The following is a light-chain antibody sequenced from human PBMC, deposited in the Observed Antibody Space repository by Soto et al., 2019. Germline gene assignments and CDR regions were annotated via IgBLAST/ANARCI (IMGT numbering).Light chain of an antibody. Sequence: DIQMTQSPSSLSAAVGDRVTITCRARQGVSNYLAWYQQKPGKVHKLLIYAASTLQSGVPSRFSGSGSGTDFTLTISSLQPEDVATYYCQQYKSAPWTVGQGTKVDNK. CDR1: QGVSNY. J-gene: IGKJ1*01. V-gene: IGKV1-27*01. CDR2: AAS. CDR3: QQYKSAPWT.